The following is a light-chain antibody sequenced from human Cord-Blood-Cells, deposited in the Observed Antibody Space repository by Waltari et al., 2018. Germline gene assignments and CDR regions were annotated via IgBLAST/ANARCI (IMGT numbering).Light chain of an antibody. CDR1: TPHLGAGFE. Sequence: QSVLTQPPSVSGAPGQRVTISCTGTTPHLGAGFEAHRYQQLPGTAPKLLSYGNSNRPSGVPDRFSGSKSGTSASLAITGLQAEDEADYYCQSYDSSLSGYVFGTGTKVTVL. J-gene: IGLJ1*01. CDR2: GNS. CDR3: QSYDSSLSGYV. V-gene: IGLV1-40*01.